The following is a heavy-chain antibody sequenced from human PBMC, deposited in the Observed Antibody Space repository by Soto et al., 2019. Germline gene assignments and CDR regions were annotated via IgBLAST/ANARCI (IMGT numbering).Heavy chain of an antibody. CDR3: ARGGVDDSSGYYYYYYGMDV. Sequence: PSETLSLTCAVYGGSFSGYYWSWIRQPPGKGLEWLGEINHSGSTNYNPSLKSRVTISVDTSKNLFSLKLSSVTAADTAVYYCARGGVDDSSGYYYYYYGMDVWGQGTTVTVSS. CDR2: INHSGST. V-gene: IGHV4-34*01. CDR1: GGSFSGYY. D-gene: IGHD3-22*01. J-gene: IGHJ6*02.